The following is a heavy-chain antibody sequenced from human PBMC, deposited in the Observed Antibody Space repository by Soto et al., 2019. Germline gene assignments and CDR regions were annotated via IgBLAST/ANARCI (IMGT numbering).Heavy chain of an antibody. CDR3: LLGYCSSTSCYGAFDI. D-gene: IGHD2-2*01. Sequence: VQLVESGGGLVQPGGSLRLSCAASGFTFSSYDINWVRQATGQGLEWMGWMNPNSGNTGYAQKFQGRVTMTRNTSISTAYMELSSLRSEDTAVYYCLLGYCSSTSCYGAFDIWGQGTMVTVSS. CDR2: MNPNSGNT. V-gene: IGHV1-8*01. J-gene: IGHJ3*02. CDR1: GFTFSSYD.